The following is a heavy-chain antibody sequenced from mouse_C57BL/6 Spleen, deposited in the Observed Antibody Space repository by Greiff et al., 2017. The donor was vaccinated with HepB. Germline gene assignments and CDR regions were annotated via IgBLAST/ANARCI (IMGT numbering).Heavy chain of an antibody. Sequence: EVKLVESGGDLVKPGGSLKLSCAASGFTFSSYGMSWVRQTPDKRLEWVATISSGGSYTYYPDSVKGRFTISRDNAKNTLYLQMSSLKSEETAMYYCATSNYEEYAMDYWGQGTSVTVSS. CDR2: ISSGGSYT. V-gene: IGHV5-6*02. J-gene: IGHJ4*01. CDR1: GFTFSSYG. D-gene: IGHD2-5*01. CDR3: ATSNYEEYAMDY.